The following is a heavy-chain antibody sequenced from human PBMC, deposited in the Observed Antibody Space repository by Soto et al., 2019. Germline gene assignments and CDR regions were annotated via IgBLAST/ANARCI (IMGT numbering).Heavy chain of an antibody. CDR1: GGTFSSYA. Sequence: SVKVSCKASGGTFSSYAISWVRQAPGQGLEWMGGIIPIFGTANYAQKFQGRVTVTRDTSTTTVYMELSSLRSEDTAIYYCARNKGGHPLAHWGQVPRVPAS. CDR3: ARNKGGHPLAH. V-gene: IGHV1-69*05. CDR2: IIPIFGTA. J-gene: IGHJ4*02. D-gene: IGHD3-16*01.